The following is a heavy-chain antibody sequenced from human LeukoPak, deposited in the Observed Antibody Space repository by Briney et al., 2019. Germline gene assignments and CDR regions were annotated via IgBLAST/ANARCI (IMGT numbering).Heavy chain of an antibody. CDR2: IRYDGSNK. J-gene: IGHJ1*01. Sequence: GGSLRLSCAASGFTFSSYGMHWVRQAPGKGLEWVAFIRYDGSNKYYADSVKGRFTISRDNSKNTLYLQMNSLRAEDTAVYYCARDIPMVRGPTQHWGQGTLVTVSS. D-gene: IGHD3-10*01. CDR1: GFTFSSYG. CDR3: ARDIPMVRGPTQH. V-gene: IGHV3-30*02.